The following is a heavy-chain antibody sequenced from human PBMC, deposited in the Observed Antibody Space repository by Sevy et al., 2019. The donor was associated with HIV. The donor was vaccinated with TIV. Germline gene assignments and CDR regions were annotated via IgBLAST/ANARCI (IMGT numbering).Heavy chain of an antibody. CDR2: IRQDGSDK. Sequence: GGSLRLSCVASGFTFSSYWMTWVRQAPGRGLEWVANIRQDGSDKFYVDSVKGQFTISRDNAKNSLYLQMNSLRAEDTAVYYCARFEDYWGQGTLVTVSS. CDR3: ARFEDY. CDR1: GFTFSSYW. V-gene: IGHV3-7*01. J-gene: IGHJ4*02.